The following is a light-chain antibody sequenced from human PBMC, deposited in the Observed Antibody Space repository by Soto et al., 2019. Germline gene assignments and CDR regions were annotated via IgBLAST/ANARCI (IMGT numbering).Light chain of an antibody. V-gene: IGKV2-28*01. Sequence: DIVMTQSPLSLPVTPGEPASISCRSSQSLLHSNGYNYLDWYLQKQGQSPQLLSYLGSNRASGVPDRFSGSGSGTDFTLKISRVEAEDVGVYYCMQALQPPWTFGQGTNVEIK. CDR2: LGS. J-gene: IGKJ1*01. CDR1: QSLLHSNGYNY. CDR3: MQALQPPWT.